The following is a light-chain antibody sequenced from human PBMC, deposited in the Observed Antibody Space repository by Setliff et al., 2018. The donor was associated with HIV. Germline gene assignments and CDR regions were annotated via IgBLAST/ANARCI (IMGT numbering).Light chain of an antibody. CDR2: EAS. CDR3: SSYAGSNIPYV. V-gene: IGLV2-8*01. Sequence: QSVLAQPPSASGSPGQSVTISCTGTSSDVGGYNYVSWYQQHPGKAPKLMIYEASKRPSGVPDRFSGSKSGNTASLTVSGLQAEDEADYYCSSYAGSNIPYVFGTGTRSPS. CDR1: SSDVGGYNY. J-gene: IGLJ1*01.